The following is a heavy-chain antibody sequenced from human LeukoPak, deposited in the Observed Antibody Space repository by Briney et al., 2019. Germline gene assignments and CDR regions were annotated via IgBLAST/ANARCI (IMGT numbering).Heavy chain of an antibody. CDR1: GFTVSSNY. CDR3: AKDRVPRWGGGKIGADAFDI. Sequence: GGSLRLSCAASGFTVSSNYMSWVRQAPGKGLEWVSVIYSGGSTYYADSVKGRFTISRDNSKNTLYLQMNSLRAEDTAVYYCAKDRVPRWGGGKIGADAFDIWGQGTMVTVSS. J-gene: IGHJ3*02. V-gene: IGHV3-66*01. D-gene: IGHD4-23*01. CDR2: IYSGGST.